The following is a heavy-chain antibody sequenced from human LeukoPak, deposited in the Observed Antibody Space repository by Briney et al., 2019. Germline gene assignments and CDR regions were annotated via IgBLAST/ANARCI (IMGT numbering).Heavy chain of an antibody. V-gene: IGHV3-30*03. CDR3: AAVGYFDWLPYYYYYGMDV. CDR2: ISYDGSNK. CDR1: GFTFSSYG. D-gene: IGHD3-9*01. Sequence: GGSLRLSCAASGFTFSSYGMHWVRQAPGKGLEWVAVISYDGSNKYYADSVKGRFTISRDNSKNTLYLQMNSLRAEDTAVYYCAAVGYFDWLPYYYYYGMDVWGQGTTVTVSS. J-gene: IGHJ6*02.